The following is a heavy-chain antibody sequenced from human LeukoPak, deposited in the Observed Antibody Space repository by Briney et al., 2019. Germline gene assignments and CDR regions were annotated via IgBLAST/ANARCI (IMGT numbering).Heavy chain of an antibody. D-gene: IGHD3-22*01. CDR3: ARDQYYYDSSGYYRFDP. V-gene: IGHV4-4*07. CDR1: GGSISSYY. CDR2: IHNSGST. J-gene: IGHJ5*02. Sequence: SETLSLTCTVSGGSISSYYWSWIRQPAGKGLEWIGRIHNSGSTNYNPSLKSRVTMSVDTSKNQFSLKLSSVTSADTAVYYCARDQYYYDSSGYYRFDPWGQGTLVTVSS.